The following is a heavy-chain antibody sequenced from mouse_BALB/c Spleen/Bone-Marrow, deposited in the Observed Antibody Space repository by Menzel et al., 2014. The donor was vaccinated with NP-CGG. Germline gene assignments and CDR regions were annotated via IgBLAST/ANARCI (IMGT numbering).Heavy chain of an antibody. D-gene: IGHD2-3*01. CDR1: GFNIKDTY. J-gene: IGHJ3*01. CDR3: ARADGYYAWFAY. V-gene: IGHV14-3*02. CDR2: IDPANDNT. Sequence: VQLKQSGAAFVKPGASVKLSCTASGFNIKDTYMHWVKRRPEQGLEWTGRIDPANDNTKYDPKFQGKATITADTSSNTAYPQLSSLTSEDTAVYYCARADGYYAWFAYWGQGTLVTVSA.